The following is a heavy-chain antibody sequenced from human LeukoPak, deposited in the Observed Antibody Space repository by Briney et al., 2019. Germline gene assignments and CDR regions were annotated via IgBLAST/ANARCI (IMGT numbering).Heavy chain of an antibody. V-gene: IGHV4-59*08. CDR1: GGSISTYY. D-gene: IGHD2-8*01. Sequence: SETLSLTCTVFGGSISTYYWSWIRQPSGKGLEWIGYIYYSGSTNYNPSLKSRVTISVDTSKNQFSLKLSSVTAADTAVYYCARHLTGYCTNGVCHGGLDYWGQGTLVTVSS. CDR2: IYYSGST. CDR3: ARHLTGYCTNGVCHGGLDY. J-gene: IGHJ4*02.